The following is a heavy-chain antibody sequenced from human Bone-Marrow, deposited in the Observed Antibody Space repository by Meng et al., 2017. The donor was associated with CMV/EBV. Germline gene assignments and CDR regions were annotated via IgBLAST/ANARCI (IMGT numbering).Heavy chain of an antibody. CDR3: ARGPTSIAVAGKGRFDY. Sequence: GESLKISCAASGFSFSSYSMNWVRQAPGKGPEWVSSITSASIYIYYADSVKGRFTISRDNAENSLYLQMDSLKPEDTAVYFCARGPTSIAVAGKGRFDYWGQGILVTVSS. CDR2: ITSASIYI. V-gene: IGHV3-21*01. J-gene: IGHJ4*02. D-gene: IGHD6-19*01. CDR1: GFSFSSYS.